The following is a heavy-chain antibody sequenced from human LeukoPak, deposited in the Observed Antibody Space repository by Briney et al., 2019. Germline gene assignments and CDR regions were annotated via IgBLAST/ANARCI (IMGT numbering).Heavy chain of an antibody. CDR3: TTGTGKSDFDY. D-gene: IGHD3-10*01. J-gene: IGHJ4*02. V-gene: IGHV3-15*01. CDR1: GFTLSDAW. Sequence: PGGSLRLSCAASGFTLSDAWMSWVRQAPGKGLEWVGRVKSKTNGETTDYAAPVKGRFTISRDDSQNTVFLQMNSLKTDDTAVYYCTTGTGKSDFDYWGQGTLVTISS. CDR2: VKSKTNGETT.